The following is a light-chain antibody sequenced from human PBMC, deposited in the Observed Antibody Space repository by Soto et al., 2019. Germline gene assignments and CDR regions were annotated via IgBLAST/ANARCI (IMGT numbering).Light chain of an antibody. CDR1: QGIRND. V-gene: IGKV1-17*01. J-gene: IGKJ1*01. CDR3: QQYKDYWT. CDR2: ETS. Sequence: IQMTQSPSSLSASVGDRVTITCRASQGIRNDLGWYQQKPGKAPKLLIYETSSLEDGVPSRFTGSGSGTEFSLTITSLQPDDFATYYCQQYKDYWTFGQGTKVDIK.